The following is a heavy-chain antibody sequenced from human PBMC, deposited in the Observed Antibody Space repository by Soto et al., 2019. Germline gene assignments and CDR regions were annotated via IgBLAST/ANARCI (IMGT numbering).Heavy chain of an antibody. J-gene: IGHJ6*03. Sequence: PGGSLRLSCVASGFTFCNAWMNWVRQAPGKGLEWVGRIKSKTDGGTTDYAAPVKGRFTISRDDSKNTLYLQMNSLRAEDTAVYYCAKGTNYGIYYYYMDVWGKGTTVTVSS. V-gene: IGHV3-15*07. CDR1: GFTFCNAW. D-gene: IGHD4-17*01. CDR2: IKSKTDGGTT. CDR3: AKGTNYGIYYYYMDV.